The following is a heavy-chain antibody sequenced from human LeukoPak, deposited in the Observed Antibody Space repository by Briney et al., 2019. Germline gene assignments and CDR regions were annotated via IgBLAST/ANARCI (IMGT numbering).Heavy chain of an antibody. CDR3: ARSAGYYDSSGYYVSDAFDI. CDR1: GGTFSSYA. J-gene: IGHJ3*02. CDR2: IIPIFGTA. V-gene: IGHV1-69*13. D-gene: IGHD3-22*01. Sequence: GASVKVSCKASGGTFSSYAISWVRQAPGQRLEWMGGIIPIFGTANYAQKFQGRVTITADESTSTAYMELSSLRSEDTAVYYCARSAGYYDSSGYYVSDAFDIWGQGTMVTVSS.